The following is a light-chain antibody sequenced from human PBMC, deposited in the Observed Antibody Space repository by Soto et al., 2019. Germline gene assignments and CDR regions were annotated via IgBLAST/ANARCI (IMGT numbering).Light chain of an antibody. CDR3: QQYNSYSPS. Sequence: IRMTQSPSSLSASTGDRVTITCRASQRISSWLAWYQQKPGKAPKLLIYDASSLESGVPSRFSGSGSGTEFTHTISSLQPDDFATYYCQQYNSYSPSFGQGTKVDIK. J-gene: IGKJ1*01. V-gene: IGKV1-5*01. CDR1: QRISSW. CDR2: DAS.